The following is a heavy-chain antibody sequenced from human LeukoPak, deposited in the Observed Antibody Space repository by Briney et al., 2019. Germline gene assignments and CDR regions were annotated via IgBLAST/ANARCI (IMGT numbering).Heavy chain of an antibody. Sequence: ASVKVSCKASGYTFTGYYMHWVRQAPGQGLEGMGWINPNSGGTNYAQKFQGRVTMTRDTSISTAYMELSRLRSDDTAVYYCASSYYYGSGSYPYYYYMDVWGKGTTVTVSS. CDR2: INPNSGGT. V-gene: IGHV1-2*02. J-gene: IGHJ6*03. D-gene: IGHD3-10*01. CDR1: GYTFTGYY. CDR3: ASSYYYGSGSYPYYYYMDV.